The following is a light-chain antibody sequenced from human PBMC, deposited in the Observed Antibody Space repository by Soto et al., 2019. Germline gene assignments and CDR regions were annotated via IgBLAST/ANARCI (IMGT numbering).Light chain of an antibody. CDR2: GAS. CDR1: QSVSSSY. Sequence: EIVLTQSPGTLSLSPGDRATLSCRASQSVSSSYLAWYQQKPGQAPRLLIYGASSRATDIPDRFSGSGSGTDFTLTISRLEPEDCAVYYCRQYGTSPPWYTFGQGTKLEIK. CDR3: RQYGTSPPWYT. V-gene: IGKV3-20*01. J-gene: IGKJ2*01.